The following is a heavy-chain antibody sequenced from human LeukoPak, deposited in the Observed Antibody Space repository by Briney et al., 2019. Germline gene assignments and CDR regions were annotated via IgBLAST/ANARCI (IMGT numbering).Heavy chain of an antibody. CDR1: GFTFSDYY. J-gene: IGHJ4*02. CDR2: ISSSGSTI. V-gene: IGHV3-11*01. Sequence: PGGSLRLSCAASGFTFSDYYMSWIRQAPGKGLEWVTYISSSGSTIYYADSVKGRFTISRDNAKNSLYLQMNSLRAEDTAVYYCARISSTARLGGSLDYWGQGNLVTVSS. CDR3: ARISSTARLGGSLDY. D-gene: IGHD5-18*01.